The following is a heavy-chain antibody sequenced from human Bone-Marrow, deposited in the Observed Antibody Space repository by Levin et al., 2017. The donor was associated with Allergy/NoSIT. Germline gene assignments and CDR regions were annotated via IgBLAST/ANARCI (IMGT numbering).Heavy chain of an antibody. D-gene: IGHD2-15*01. CDR3: ARARGYCSGGSCSRYYYYMDV. CDR1: GGSISSGGYS. CDR2: IYHSGST. J-gene: IGHJ6*03. V-gene: IGHV4-30-2*01. Sequence: SETLSLTCAVSGGSISSGGYSWSWIRQPPGKGLEWIGYIYHSGSTYYNPSLKSRVTISVDRSKNQFSLKLSSVTAADTAVYYCARARGYCSGGSCSRYYYYMDVWGKGTTVTVSS.